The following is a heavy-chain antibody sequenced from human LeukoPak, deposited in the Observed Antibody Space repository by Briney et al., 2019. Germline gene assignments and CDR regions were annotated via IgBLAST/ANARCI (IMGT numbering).Heavy chain of an antibody. D-gene: IGHD5-12*01. CDR1: GFTVSSNY. Sequence: GGSLRLSCAASGFTVSSNYMSWVRQAPGKGLEWVSVIYSGGSTYYADSVKGRFTISRDNSKNTLYLLMNSLRAEDTAVYYCAREASSGGYGAPFDYWGQGTLVTVSS. CDR3: AREASSGGYGAPFDY. CDR2: IYSGGST. V-gene: IGHV3-53*01. J-gene: IGHJ4*02.